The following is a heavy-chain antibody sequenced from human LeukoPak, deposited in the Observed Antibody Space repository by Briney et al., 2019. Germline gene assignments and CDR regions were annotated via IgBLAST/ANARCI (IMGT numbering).Heavy chain of an antibody. D-gene: IGHD3-3*01. CDR3: ATMWDPTIFGVVIKGKPAFDI. CDR1: GYTLTELS. CDR2: FDPEDGET. Sequence: ASVKVSCKVSGYTLTELSMHWVRQAPGRGLEWMGGFDPEDGETIYAQKFQGRVTMTEDTSTDTAYMELSSLRSEDTAVYYCATMWDPTIFGVVIKGKPAFDIWGQGTMVTVSS. V-gene: IGHV1-24*01. J-gene: IGHJ3*02.